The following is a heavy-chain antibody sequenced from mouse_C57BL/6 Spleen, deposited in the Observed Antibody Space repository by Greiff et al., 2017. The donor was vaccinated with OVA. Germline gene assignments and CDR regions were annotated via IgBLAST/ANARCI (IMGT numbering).Heavy chain of an antibody. CDR3: ARVRRRYFDV. V-gene: IGHV5-16*01. J-gene: IGHJ1*03. CDR1: GFTFSDYY. CDR2: INYDGSST. Sequence: EVMLVESEGGLVQPGSSMKLSCTASGFTFSDYYMAWVRQVPEKGLEWVANINYDGSSTYYLDSLKSRFIISRDNAKNILYLQMSSLKSEDTATYYCARVRRRYFDVWGTGTTVTVSS.